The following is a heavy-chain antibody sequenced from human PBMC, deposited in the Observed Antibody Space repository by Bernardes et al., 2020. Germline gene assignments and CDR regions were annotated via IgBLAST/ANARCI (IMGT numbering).Heavy chain of an antibody. D-gene: IGHD3-9*01. CDR1: GGTFSSYA. J-gene: IGHJ4*02. CDR3: ARGPRTYDILTGYWQ. CDR2: IIPIFGTA. V-gene: IGHV1-69*13. Sequence: SVKVSCKASGGTFSSYAISWVRQAPGQGLEWMGGIIPIFGTANYAQKFQGRVTITADESTSTAYMELSSLRSEDTAVYYCARGPRTYDILTGYWQWGQGTLVTVSS.